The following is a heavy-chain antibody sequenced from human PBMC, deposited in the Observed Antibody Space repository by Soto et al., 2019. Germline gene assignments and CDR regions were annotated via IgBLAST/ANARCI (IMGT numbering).Heavy chain of an antibody. D-gene: IGHD3-22*01. CDR3: ARPHDSSGYNPLGPFDI. CDR1: GFPVSSNY. Sequence: GGSLRLSCAASGFPVSSNYMSSVRQAPGKGLEWVSVIYSGGSTYYADSVKGRFTISRDNSKNTLYLQMNSLRAEDTAVYYCARPHDSSGYNPLGPFDIWGQGTMVTVSS. J-gene: IGHJ3*02. CDR2: IYSGGST. V-gene: IGHV3-66*04.